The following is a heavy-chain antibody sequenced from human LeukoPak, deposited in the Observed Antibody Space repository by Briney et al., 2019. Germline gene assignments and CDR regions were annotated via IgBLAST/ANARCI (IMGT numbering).Heavy chain of an antibody. V-gene: IGHV4-59*01. J-gene: IGHJ4*02. D-gene: IGHD2-21*02. CDR1: GGSISSYY. CDR2: IYYSGST. Sequence: PSETLSLTCTVSGGSISSYYWSWIRQPPGKGLEWIGYIYYSGSTNYNPSLKSRVTISVDTSKNQFSLKLSSVTAADTAVYYCARESGYCGGDCYPNYFDYWGQGTLVTVSS. CDR3: ARESGYCGGDCYPNYFDY.